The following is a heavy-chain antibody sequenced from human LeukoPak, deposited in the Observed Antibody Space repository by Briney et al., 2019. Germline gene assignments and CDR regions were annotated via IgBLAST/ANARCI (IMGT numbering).Heavy chain of an antibody. J-gene: IGHJ4*02. Sequence: GGSLRLSCAASGYTFSSYSMNWVRQAPGKGLEWVSYISSSSSTIYYADSVKGRFTISRDNAKNSLYLQMNSLRAEDTAVYYCAGGTIVDYWGQGTLVTVSS. CDR2: ISSSSSTI. D-gene: IGHD3-3*01. V-gene: IGHV3-48*04. CDR1: GYTFSSYS. CDR3: AGGTIVDY.